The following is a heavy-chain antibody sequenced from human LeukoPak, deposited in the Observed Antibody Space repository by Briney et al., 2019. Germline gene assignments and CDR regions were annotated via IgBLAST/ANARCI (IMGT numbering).Heavy chain of an antibody. CDR3: ARMKRFGDPTMAGLVDY. Sequence: SETLSLTCAVYGESFSGHCWGWIRQSPVKGLEWVGETTHSGGTNYKPSLKSRLTISVDTSKNQFSLTLSSVTAADTAVYYCARMKRFGDPTMAGLVDYWAREPWSPSPQ. D-gene: IGHD3-10*01. CDR2: TTHSGGT. CDR1: GESFSGHC. V-gene: IGHV4-34*01. J-gene: IGHJ4*02.